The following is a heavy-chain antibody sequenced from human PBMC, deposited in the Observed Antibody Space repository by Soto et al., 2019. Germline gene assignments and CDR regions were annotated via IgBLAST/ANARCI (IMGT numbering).Heavy chain of an antibody. J-gene: IGHJ6*02. D-gene: IGHD3-10*01. CDR1: GFTFRSYA. V-gene: IGHV3-23*01. Sequence: GESLRLACAASGFTFRSYAMSWVRQAPGKGLEWVSAISGSGGSTYYADSVKGRFTISRDNSKNTMYLQMNSLRAEDTAVYYCAKDRKYYGSGSYYKGYYYGMDVWGQGT. CDR2: ISGSGGST. CDR3: AKDRKYYGSGSYYKGYYYGMDV.